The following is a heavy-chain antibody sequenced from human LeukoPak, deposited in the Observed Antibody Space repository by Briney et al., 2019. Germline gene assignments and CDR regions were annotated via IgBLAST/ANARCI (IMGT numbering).Heavy chain of an antibody. CDR2: IYPGDSDT. CDR3: ARRLGYCSSTTCYYDY. CDR1: GYSFTSYW. Sequence: GESLKISCKGSGYSFTSYWIGWVRQMPGKGLEWMGIIYPGDSDTRYSPSFQGQVTISADKSISTAHLQWSSLKASDTAMYYCARRLGYCSSTTCYYDYWGQGTLVTVSS. V-gene: IGHV5-51*01. J-gene: IGHJ4*02. D-gene: IGHD2-2*01.